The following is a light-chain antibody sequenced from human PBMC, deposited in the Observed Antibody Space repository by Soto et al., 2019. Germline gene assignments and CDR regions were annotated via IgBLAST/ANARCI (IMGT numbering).Light chain of an antibody. J-gene: IGKJ1*01. CDR3: QQHNNWPRT. CDR2: GAS. V-gene: IGKV3D-15*01. Sequence: EIVMTQSPVTLSVSPGEGATLSCRASQNVGSNLAWYQHKLGQAPRLLIYGASTRASGIPARFSGSGSGTEFTLTISSLQSEDFAVYYCQQHNNWPRTFGQGTKVEIK. CDR1: QNVGSN.